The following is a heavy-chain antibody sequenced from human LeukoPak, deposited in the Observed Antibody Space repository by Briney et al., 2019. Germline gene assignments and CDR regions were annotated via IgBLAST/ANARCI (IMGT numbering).Heavy chain of an antibody. CDR3: AKGWHYGDY. Sequence: GGSLRLSCAASGFTFSRYWMHWVRQAPGKGLVWVSRINSDGSSTSYADSVKGRFTVSRDNAKNTLYLQINSLRAEDTAVYYCAKGWHYGDYWGQGTLVTVSS. CDR2: INSDGSST. D-gene: IGHD3-16*01. CDR1: GFTFSRYW. V-gene: IGHV3-74*01. J-gene: IGHJ4*02.